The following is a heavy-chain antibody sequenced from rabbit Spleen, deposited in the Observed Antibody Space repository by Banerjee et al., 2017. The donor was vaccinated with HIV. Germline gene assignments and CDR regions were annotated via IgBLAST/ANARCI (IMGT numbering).Heavy chain of an antibody. CDR1: GFSFSSSYF. CDR2: IYCGSSGST. V-gene: IGHV1S45*01. Sequence: QEQLVESGGGLVQTEGSLTLTCTASGFSFSSSYFICWVRQAPGKGLEWIAFIYCGSSGSTYYARWAKGRFTGSKSSSSSVTRQMTSLTAADTATYCCARDTSSSFSSYGMDLWGPGTLVTVS. J-gene: IGHJ6*01. D-gene: IGHD1-1*01. CDR3: ARDTSSSFSSYGMDL.